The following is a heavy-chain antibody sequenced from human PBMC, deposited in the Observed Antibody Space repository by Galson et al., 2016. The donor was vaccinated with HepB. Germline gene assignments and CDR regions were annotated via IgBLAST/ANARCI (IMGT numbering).Heavy chain of an antibody. CDR3: ASSWFGESFCMDV. J-gene: IGHJ6*02. Sequence: PALVKPTQTLTLTCTISGFSLSADAMRVTWIRQPPGKALEWLARIDWDDDKFYNTSLKTRPTISKDTSKNQVVLRMANMDPVDTGTYFCASSWFGESFCMDVSGQGTTVTVSS. D-gene: IGHD3-10*01. CDR1: GFSLSADAMR. V-gene: IGHV2-70*04. CDR2: IDWDDDK.